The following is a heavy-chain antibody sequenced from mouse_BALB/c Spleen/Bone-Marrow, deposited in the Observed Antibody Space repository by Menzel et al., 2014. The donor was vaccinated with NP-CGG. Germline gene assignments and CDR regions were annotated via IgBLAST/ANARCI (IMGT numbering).Heavy chain of an antibody. CDR2: ISTYNGNT. V-gene: IGHV1-67*01. Sequence: QVQLQQSGPEVVRPGVSVKISCKGSGYTFTDYAMHWVKRSHAKSLEWIGVISTYNGNTNYNQKFKGKATMTVDKSSSTVYVDLEILTSEDSAIFFCARYFSPSIVYWAQGPSVTVSS. D-gene: IGHD2-5*01. CDR1: GYTFTDYA. CDR3: ARYFSPSIVY. J-gene: IGHJ4*01.